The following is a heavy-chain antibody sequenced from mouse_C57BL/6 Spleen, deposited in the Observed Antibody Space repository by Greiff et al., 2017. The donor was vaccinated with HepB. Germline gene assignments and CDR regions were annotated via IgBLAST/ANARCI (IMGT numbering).Heavy chain of an antibody. CDR2: ISDGGSYT. J-gene: IGHJ4*01. CDR3: ARDRPSTMVTRNAMDY. V-gene: IGHV5-4*01. Sequence: EVQLVESGGGLVKPGGSLKLSCAASGFTFSSYAMSWVRQTPEKRLEWVATISDGGSYTYYPDNVKGRFTISRDNAKNNLYLQMSHLKSEDTAMYYCARDRPSTMVTRNAMDYWGQGTSVTVSS. D-gene: IGHD2-1*01. CDR1: GFTFSSYA.